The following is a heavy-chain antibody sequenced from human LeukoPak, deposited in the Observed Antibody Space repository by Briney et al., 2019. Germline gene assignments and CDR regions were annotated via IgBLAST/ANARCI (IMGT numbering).Heavy chain of an antibody. Sequence: GASVKVSCKASGYTFTGYYMHWVRQAPGQGLEWMGIINPSGGSTSYAQKFQGRVTMTRDMSTSTVYMELSSLRSEDTAVYYCARALADADAAYYYDSSGYYSDAFDIWGQGTMVTVSS. CDR3: ARALADADAAYYYDSSGYYSDAFDI. CDR1: GYTFTGYY. V-gene: IGHV1-46*01. D-gene: IGHD3-22*01. CDR2: INPSGGST. J-gene: IGHJ3*02.